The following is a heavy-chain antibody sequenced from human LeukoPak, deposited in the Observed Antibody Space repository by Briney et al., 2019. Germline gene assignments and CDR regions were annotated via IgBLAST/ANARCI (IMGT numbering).Heavy chain of an antibody. Sequence: SETLSLTCTVSGGSISSYYWSWIRQPPGKGLEWIGYIYYSGGTNYKSSLKSRVTISVDTSKNQFSLKLRSVTAADTAVYYCARTTEGGYSYGYFYYYYMDVWGKGTTVTVSS. V-gene: IGHV4-59*01. J-gene: IGHJ6*03. CDR2: IYYSGGT. D-gene: IGHD5-18*01. CDR3: ARTTEGGYSYGYFYYYYMDV. CDR1: GGSISSYY.